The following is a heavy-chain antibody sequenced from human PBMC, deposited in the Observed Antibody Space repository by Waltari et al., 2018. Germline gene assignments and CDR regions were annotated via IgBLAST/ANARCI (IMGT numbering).Heavy chain of an antibody. CDR3: ARHGSTVTTYWYFDL. CDR1: GGSISSSSYY. D-gene: IGHD4-17*01. CDR2: IYYSGST. Sequence: PGLVKPSETLSLTCTVSGGSISSSSYYWGWIRKPPGKGLEWIGSIYYSGSTYYNPSLKSRVTISVDTSKNQFSLKLSSVTAADTAVYYCARHGSTVTTYWYFDLWGRGTLVTVSS. J-gene: IGHJ2*01. V-gene: IGHV4-39*01.